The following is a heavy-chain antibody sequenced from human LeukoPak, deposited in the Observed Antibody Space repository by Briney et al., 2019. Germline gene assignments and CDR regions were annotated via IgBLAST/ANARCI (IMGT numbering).Heavy chain of an antibody. D-gene: IGHD1-26*01. V-gene: IGHV3-23*01. CDR1: GFTFSNYA. J-gene: IGHJ5*02. CDR3: AKESPVGATRWFDP. CDR2: TSASGGST. Sequence: GGSLRLSCAASGFTFSNYAMSWVRQAPGKGLEWVSTTSASGGSTYSADSVKGRFTISRDNSKNTLYLQMNSLRAEDTAVYSCAKESPVGATRWFDPWGQGTLVTVSS.